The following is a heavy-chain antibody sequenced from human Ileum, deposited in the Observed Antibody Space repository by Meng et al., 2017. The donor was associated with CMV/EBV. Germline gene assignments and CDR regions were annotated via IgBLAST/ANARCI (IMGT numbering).Heavy chain of an antibody. CDR1: GYSFTNYW. J-gene: IGHJ4*02. V-gene: IGHV5-51*01. CDR3: AGRWVGNRDGYNFDY. Sequence: KVSCKGSGYSFTNYWIAWVRQMPGKGLEWMGIIYPGDSDTRYSPSFQGQVTISADKSISTAYLQWSSLKASDSAIYYCAGRWVGNRDGYNFDYWGQGTLVTVSS. CDR2: IYPGDSDT. D-gene: IGHD5-24*01.